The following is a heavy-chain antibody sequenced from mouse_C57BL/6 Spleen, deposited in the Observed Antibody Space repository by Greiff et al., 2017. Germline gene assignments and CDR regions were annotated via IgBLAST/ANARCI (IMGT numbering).Heavy chain of an antibody. V-gene: IGHV3-6*01. Sequence: EVKVEESGPGLVKPSQSLSLTCSVTGYSITSGYYWNWIRQFPGNKLEWMGYISYDGSNNYNPSLKNRISITRDTSKNQFFLKLNSVTTEDTATYYCARGDGNSAFDYWGQGTTLTVSS. J-gene: IGHJ2*01. D-gene: IGHD2-1*01. CDR1: GYSITSGYY. CDR3: ARGDGNSAFDY. CDR2: ISYDGSN.